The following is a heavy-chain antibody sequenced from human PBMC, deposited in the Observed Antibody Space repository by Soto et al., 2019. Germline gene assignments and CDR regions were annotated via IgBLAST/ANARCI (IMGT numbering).Heavy chain of an antibody. CDR2: FDPEDGET. J-gene: IGHJ6*02. V-gene: IGHV1-24*01. CDR1: GYTLTELS. CDR3: ATFVGATSLGYYYYGMDV. D-gene: IGHD1-26*01. Sequence: GAPVKVSCKVSGYTLTELSMHWVRQAPGKGLEWMGGFDPEDGETIYAQKFQGRVTMTEDTSTDTAYMELSSLRSEDTAVYCCATFVGATSLGYYYYGMDVWGQGTTVTVSS.